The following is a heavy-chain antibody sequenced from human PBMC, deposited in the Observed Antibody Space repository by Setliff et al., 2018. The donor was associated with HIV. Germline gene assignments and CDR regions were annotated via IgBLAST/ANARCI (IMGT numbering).Heavy chain of an antibody. V-gene: IGHV4-4*09. CDR3: ATQSFSDTDNYYYAAFDI. J-gene: IGHJ3*02. CDR1: GDSIDGFY. D-gene: IGHD3-22*01. CDR2: IFSNVTT. Sequence: PSETLSLTCTVSGDSIDGFYWSWIRQPPGQGLEWIGYIFSNVTTNYSPSLKSRLTISVDTSKNQLSLKLRSVTAADTAVYYCATQSFSDTDNYYYAAFDIWGQGTMVTVSS.